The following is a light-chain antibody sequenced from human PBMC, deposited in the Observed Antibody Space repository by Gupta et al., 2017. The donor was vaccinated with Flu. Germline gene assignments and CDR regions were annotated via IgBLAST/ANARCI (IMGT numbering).Light chain of an antibody. CDR3: QQHNNWSLT. Sequence: PSTLSASAGDRVTITCRASQSISKCLAWYQQKPGKAPKLLIYKASSVASGIPSKFSGSGSGTDFTLTISSLQPEDFAIYYCQQHNNWSLTFGGGTKVEIQ. J-gene: IGKJ4*01. CDR2: KAS. CDR1: QSISKC. V-gene: IGKV1-5*03.